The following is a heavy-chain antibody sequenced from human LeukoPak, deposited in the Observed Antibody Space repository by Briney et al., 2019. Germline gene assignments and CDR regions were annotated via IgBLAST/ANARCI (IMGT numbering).Heavy chain of an antibody. CDR3: ARRGGGPLGYFDY. D-gene: IGHD3-16*01. V-gene: IGHV4-30-2*05. CDR1: GGSISSGGYS. CDR2: IYHSGST. J-gene: IGHJ4*02. Sequence: SETLSLTCAVSGGSISSGGYSWSWIRQPPGKGLEWIGYIYHSGSTYYNPSLKSRVTISVDTSKNQFSLKLSSVTAADTAVYYCARRGGGPLGYFDYWGQGTLVTVSS.